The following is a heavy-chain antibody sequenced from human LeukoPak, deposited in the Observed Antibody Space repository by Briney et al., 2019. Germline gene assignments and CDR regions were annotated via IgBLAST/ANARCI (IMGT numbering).Heavy chain of an antibody. J-gene: IGHJ4*02. Sequence: GGSLRLSCTVSGFTVSSNSMSWVRQAPGKGLEWVSFIYSGGNTHYSDSVKGRFTISRDNSKNTLYLQMNSLRADDTAVYYCARRAGEYSHPYDYWGQGTLVTASS. V-gene: IGHV3-53*01. D-gene: IGHD4-17*01. CDR1: GFTVSSNS. CDR2: IYSGGNT. CDR3: ARRAGEYSHPYDY.